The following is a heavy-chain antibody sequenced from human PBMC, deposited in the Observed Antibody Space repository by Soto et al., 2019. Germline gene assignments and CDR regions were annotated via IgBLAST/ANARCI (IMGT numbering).Heavy chain of an antibody. D-gene: IGHD3-22*01. Sequence: ASGKVSCKASRGTFSSYAISWVRQSPGQGLEWMGGIIPIFVTANYAQNFQGRGTITADESTSRAYMELSSLISEDTPVYYCARPKDYDDCLDLWGQGTLVTVSS. CDR3: ARPKDYDDCLDL. V-gene: IGHV1-69*13. J-gene: IGHJ1*01. CDR1: RGTFSSYA. CDR2: IIPIFVTA.